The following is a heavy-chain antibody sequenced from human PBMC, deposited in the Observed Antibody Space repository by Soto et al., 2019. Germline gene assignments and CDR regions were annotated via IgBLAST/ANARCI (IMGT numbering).Heavy chain of an antibody. Sequence: EVQLLESGGGLVQPGGSLRLSCAASGFTFSSYAMSWVRQAPGKGLEWVSGISGSGGNTFYADSVNGRFTISRDNSKNTLYLQMNSLRDEDTAVYFCAKDERSSSYLFSWRFDLWGRGTLVTVSS. CDR2: ISGSGGNT. V-gene: IGHV3-23*01. J-gene: IGHJ2*01. D-gene: IGHD6-13*01. CDR1: GFTFSSYA. CDR3: AKDERSSSYLFSWRFDL.